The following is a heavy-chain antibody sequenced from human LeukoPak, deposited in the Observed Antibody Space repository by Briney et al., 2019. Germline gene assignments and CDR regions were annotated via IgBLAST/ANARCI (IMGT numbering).Heavy chain of an antibody. V-gene: IGHV3-48*03. D-gene: IGHD5-12*01. Sequence: GGSLRLSCAASGFTFSSYEMNWVRQAPGKGLEWVSYISSSGSTIYYADSVKGRFTISRDNAKNSLYLQMNSLRAEDTAVYYCARDSSGYDARYFDYWGQGTLVTVSS. CDR3: ARDSSGYDARYFDY. CDR2: ISSSGSTI. CDR1: GFTFSSYE. J-gene: IGHJ4*02.